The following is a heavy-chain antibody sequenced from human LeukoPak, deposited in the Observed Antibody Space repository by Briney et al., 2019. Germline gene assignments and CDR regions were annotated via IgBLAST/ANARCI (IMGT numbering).Heavy chain of an antibody. J-gene: IGHJ4*02. CDR1: GFTFSGSA. Sequence: GSLRLSCAASGFTFSGSAMHWVRQASGKGLKGVGRIRSKANSYATAYAASVKGRFTISRDDSKNTAYLQMNSLKTEDTAVYYCSSSGDYGVYWGQGTLVTVSS. V-gene: IGHV3-73*01. CDR2: IRSKANSYAT. CDR3: SSSGDYGVY. D-gene: IGHD4-17*01.